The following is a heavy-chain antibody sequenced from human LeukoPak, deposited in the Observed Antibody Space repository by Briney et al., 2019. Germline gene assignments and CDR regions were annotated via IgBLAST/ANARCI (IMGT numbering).Heavy chain of an antibody. D-gene: IGHD6-6*01. J-gene: IGHJ4*02. CDR2: INTNTGNP. CDR1: GYTFTSYA. CDR3: ASKSARLTSDY. Sequence: ASVKVSCKASGYTFTSYAMNGVRQAPGQGLEWMGWINTNTGNPTYAQGFTGRFVFSLDTSVSTAYLQISSLKAEDTAVYYCASKSARLTSDYWGQGTLVTVSS. V-gene: IGHV7-4-1*02.